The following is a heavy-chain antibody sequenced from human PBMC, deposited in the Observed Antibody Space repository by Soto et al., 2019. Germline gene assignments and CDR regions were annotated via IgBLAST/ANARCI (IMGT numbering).Heavy chain of an antibody. D-gene: IGHD4-17*01. CDR1: GYSISSGYY. Sequence: SETLSLTCAVSGYSISSGYYWGWIRQPPGKGLEWIGSIYHSGSTYYNPSLKSRVTISVDTSKNQFSLKLSSVTAADTAVYYCARQRTTVVTQAYFDHWGQGTLVTVSS. CDR2: IYHSGST. CDR3: ARQRTTVVTQAYFDH. V-gene: IGHV4-38-2*01. J-gene: IGHJ4*02.